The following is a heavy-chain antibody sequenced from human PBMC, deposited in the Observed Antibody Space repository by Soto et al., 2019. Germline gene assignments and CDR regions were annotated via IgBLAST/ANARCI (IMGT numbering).Heavy chain of an antibody. J-gene: IGHJ3*02. CDR1: GGTFSSYA. CDR2: IIPIFGTA. D-gene: IGHD5-12*01. CDR3: ARDFFVDIVATTTAFDI. V-gene: IGHV1-69*13. Sequence: VASVKVSCKASGGTFSSYAISWVRQAPGQGLEWMGGIIPIFGTANYAQKFQGRVTITADESTSTAYMELSSLRSEDTAVYYCARDFFVDIVATTTAFDIWGQGTMVTVS.